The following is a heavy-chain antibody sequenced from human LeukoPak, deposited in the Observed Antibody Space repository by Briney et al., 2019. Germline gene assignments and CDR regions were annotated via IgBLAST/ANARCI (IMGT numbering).Heavy chain of an antibody. J-gene: IGHJ4*02. CDR3: ASGLTMVRGVIPHY. Sequence: PSETLSLTCAVYGGSFSGYYWSWIRQPPGKGLEWIGEINHSGSTNYNPSLKSRVPISVDTSKNQFSLKLSSVTAADTAVYYCASGLTMVRGVIPHYWGQGTLVAVSS. CDR2: INHSGST. D-gene: IGHD3-10*01. CDR1: GGSFSGYY. V-gene: IGHV4-34*01.